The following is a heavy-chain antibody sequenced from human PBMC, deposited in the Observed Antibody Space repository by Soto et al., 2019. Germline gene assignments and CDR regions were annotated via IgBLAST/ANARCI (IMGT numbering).Heavy chain of an antibody. D-gene: IGHD6-13*01. CDR2: IXRDGSXK. J-gene: IGHJ4*02. Sequence: XXSLRLSCAASRFTFSSYWMHWVRQAPGRGLVWVSVIXRDGSXKGYADYVKGXXTITRDNXXTTLHLQMHSLRAEDTAVYSWARGPSSWAPFNYWGQGTLVTVSS. CDR1: RFTFSSYW. V-gene: IGHV3-74*01. CDR3: ARGPSSWAPFNY.